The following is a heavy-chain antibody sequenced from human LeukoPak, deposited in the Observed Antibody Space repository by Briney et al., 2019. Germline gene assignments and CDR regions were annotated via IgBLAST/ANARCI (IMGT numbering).Heavy chain of an antibody. Sequence: EASVKVSCKASGATFSKNSISWVRQAPGQRLEWMGRFIPMVGVTTYAQKFQGRVTITEDRSTSTAYMELSSLRSDDTAIYYCARVQAVGVPVAIDAYYSYGMDVWGQGTAVTVSS. V-gene: IGHV1-69*04. CDR2: FIPMVGVT. CDR3: ARVQAVGVPVAIDAYYSYGMDV. J-gene: IGHJ6*02. D-gene: IGHD2/OR15-2a*01. CDR1: GATFSKNS.